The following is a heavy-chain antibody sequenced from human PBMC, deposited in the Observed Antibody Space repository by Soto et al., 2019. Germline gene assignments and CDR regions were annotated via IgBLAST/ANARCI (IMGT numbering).Heavy chain of an antibody. CDR3: ARGVVRGVPPLYYYYGMDV. J-gene: IGHJ6*04. CDR1: GGTFSSYA. V-gene: IGHV1-69*13. D-gene: IGHD3-10*01. CDR2: IIPIFGTA. Sequence: SVKVSCKASGGTFSSYAISWVRQAPGQGLEWMGGIIPIFGTANYAQKFQGRVTITADESTSTAYMELSSLRSEETAVYYCARGVVRGVPPLYYYYGMDVRGKGTTVTVSS.